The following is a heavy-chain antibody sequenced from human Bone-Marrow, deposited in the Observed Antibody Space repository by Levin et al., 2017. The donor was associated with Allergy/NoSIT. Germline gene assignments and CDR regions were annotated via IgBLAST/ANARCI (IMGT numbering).Heavy chain of an antibody. D-gene: IGHD6-19*01. CDR1: GFTVSSNY. CDR2: IYSDGRT. V-gene: IGHV3-66*02. CDR3: EKSGGWYGAGYFDY. J-gene: IGHJ4*02. Sequence: GGSLRLSCAASGFTVSSNYVSWVRQAPGKGLEWVSVIYSDGRTYYADSVKGRFTISRDNSKNILYLQMNSLRAEDTAVYYCEKSGGWYGAGYFDYWGRGTLVTVSS.